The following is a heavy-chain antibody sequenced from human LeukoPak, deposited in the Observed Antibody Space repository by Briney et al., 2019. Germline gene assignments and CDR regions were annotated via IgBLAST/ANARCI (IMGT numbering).Heavy chain of an antibody. D-gene: IGHD4-11*01. CDR1: GDSASPNTAA. CDR2: TYNRSKWFR. Sequence: SQPLSLTCAISGDSASPNTAAWSWIRQSPSSGLEWLRRTYNRSKWFRHYAVSVKGRITIGADTSKNQCPLQLNSVTPEDTAVYYCARKGTVTTPFDYWGQGILVTVSS. CDR3: ARKGTVTTPFDY. V-gene: IGHV6-1*01. J-gene: IGHJ4*02.